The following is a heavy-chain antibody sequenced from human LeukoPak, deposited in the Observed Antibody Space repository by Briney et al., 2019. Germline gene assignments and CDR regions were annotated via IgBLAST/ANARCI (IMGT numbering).Heavy chain of an antibody. D-gene: IGHD2-2*01. CDR3: ARDRIVVVPAASVSSKTYYYYYGMDV. V-gene: IGHV3-53*04. CDR1: GFTVSSNY. CDR2: IYSGGST. Sequence: GGSLRLSCAASGFTVSSNYMSWVRQAPGKGLEWVSVIYSGGSTYYADSVKGRFTISRHNSKNTLYLQMNSLGAEDTAVYYCARDRIVVVPAASVSSKTYYYYYGMDVWGQGTTVTVSS. J-gene: IGHJ6*02.